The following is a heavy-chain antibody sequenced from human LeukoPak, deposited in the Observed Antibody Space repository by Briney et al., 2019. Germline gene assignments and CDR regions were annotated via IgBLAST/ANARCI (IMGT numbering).Heavy chain of an antibody. CDR1: GYTFTSYG. CDR3: ARDSVPSAPVLHYYDSSGYYPVPFDY. Sequence: ASVKVSCKASGYTFTSYGISWVRQAPGQGLEWMGWISAYNGNTNYAQKLQGRVTMTTDTSTSTAYMELRSLRSDDTAVHYCARDSVPSAPVLHYYDSSGYYPVPFDYWGQGTLVTVSS. CDR2: ISAYNGNT. V-gene: IGHV1-18*01. D-gene: IGHD3-22*01. J-gene: IGHJ4*02.